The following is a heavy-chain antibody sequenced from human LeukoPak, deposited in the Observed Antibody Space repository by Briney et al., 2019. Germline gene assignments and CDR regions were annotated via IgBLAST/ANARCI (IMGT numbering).Heavy chain of an antibody. CDR1: GGSISSYY. J-gene: IGHJ4*02. Sequence: SEILSLTCTVSGGSISSYYWSWIRQPPGKGLEWIGYIYYSGSTNYNPSLKSRVTISVDTSKNQFSLKLSSVTAADTAVYYCARMGSGWYYFDYWGQGTLVTVSS. CDR2: IYYSGST. D-gene: IGHD6-19*01. V-gene: IGHV4-59*08. CDR3: ARMGSGWYYFDY.